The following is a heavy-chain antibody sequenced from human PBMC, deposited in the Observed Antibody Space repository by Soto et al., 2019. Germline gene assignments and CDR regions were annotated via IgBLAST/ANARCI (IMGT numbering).Heavy chain of an antibody. CDR3: ARLRNYYDSSGSLDY. CDR2: IYPGDSDT. CDR1: GYSVSSYW. D-gene: IGHD3-22*01. V-gene: IGHV5-51*01. J-gene: IGHJ4*02. Sequence: GGSLNISCKDSGYSVSSYWIGWVRQMPGKGLEWMGIIYPGDSDTRYSPSFQGQVTISADKSISTAYLQWSSLKASDTAMYYCARLRNYYDSSGSLDYWGQGTLVTVS.